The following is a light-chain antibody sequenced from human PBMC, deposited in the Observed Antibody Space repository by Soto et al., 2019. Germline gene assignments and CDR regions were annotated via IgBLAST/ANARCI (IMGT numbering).Light chain of an antibody. Sequence: QSVLTQPPSVSGAPGQRVTISCTGSSSNIGAGYDIHWYQQPPGTAPKLLIYGNNNRPSGVPDRFSGSKSGTSASLAITGLQAEDEADYYCQSYDSSLSLYVFGTGTKVTVL. CDR1: SSNIGAGYD. V-gene: IGLV1-40*01. CDR2: GNN. J-gene: IGLJ1*01. CDR3: QSYDSSLSLYV.